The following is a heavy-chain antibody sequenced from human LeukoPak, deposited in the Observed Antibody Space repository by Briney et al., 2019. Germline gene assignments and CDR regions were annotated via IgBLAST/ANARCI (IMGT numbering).Heavy chain of an antibody. Sequence: GGSLRLSCAASGFTFSSYGMHWVRQAPGKGLEWVSAISGSGGSTYYADSVKGRFTISRDNSKNTLYLQINSLRAEHMALYYCAKSSDGSTSFDQWGQGTLVTVSS. CDR3: AKSSDGSTSFDQ. V-gene: IGHV3-23*01. D-gene: IGHD2-2*01. CDR1: GFTFSSYG. J-gene: IGHJ4*02. CDR2: ISGSGGST.